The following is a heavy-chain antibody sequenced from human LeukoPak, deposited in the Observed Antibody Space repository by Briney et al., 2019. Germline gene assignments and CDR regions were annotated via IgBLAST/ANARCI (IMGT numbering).Heavy chain of an antibody. CDR2: ISSSSSYI. Sequence: GGSLRLSCAASGFTFSSYSMNWVRQAPGKGLEWVSSISSSSSYIYYADSVKGRFTISRDNAKNSLYLQMNSLRAEDTAVYYCARDPNLYSSSWYDYFDYWGQGTLVTVSS. V-gene: IGHV3-21*01. CDR3: ARDPNLYSSSWYDYFDY. CDR1: GFTFSSYS. D-gene: IGHD6-13*01. J-gene: IGHJ4*02.